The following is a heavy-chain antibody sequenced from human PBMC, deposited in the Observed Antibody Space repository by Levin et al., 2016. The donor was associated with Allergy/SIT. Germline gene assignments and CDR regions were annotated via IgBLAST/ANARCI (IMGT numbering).Heavy chain of an antibody. CDR1: GGSISSYY. CDR2: IYYSGST. D-gene: IGHD3-22*01. Sequence: SETLSLTCTVSGGSISSYYWSWIRQPPGKGLEWIGYIYYSGSTNYNPSLKSRVTISVDTSKNQFSLKLSSVTAADTAVYYCARDPGYDSSGYYPSDAFDIWGQGTMVTVSS. CDR3: ARDPGYDSSGYYPSDAFDI. J-gene: IGHJ3*02. V-gene: IGHV4-59*13.